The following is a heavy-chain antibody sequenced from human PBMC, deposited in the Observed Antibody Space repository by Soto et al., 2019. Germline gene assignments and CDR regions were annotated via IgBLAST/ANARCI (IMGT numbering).Heavy chain of an antibody. D-gene: IGHD1-7*01. Sequence: QVQLQESGPGLVKPSETLSLTCTVSGGSTSSYYWSWIRQPAGKGLEWIGRIYTSGSTNYNPSLKSRVTMSVDTSKNQFSLKLSSVTAADTAVYYCARGDNWNYWSSYYYYGMDVWGQGTTVTVSS. J-gene: IGHJ6*02. CDR2: IYTSGST. CDR1: GGSTSSYY. V-gene: IGHV4-4*07. CDR3: ARGDNWNYWSSYYYYGMDV.